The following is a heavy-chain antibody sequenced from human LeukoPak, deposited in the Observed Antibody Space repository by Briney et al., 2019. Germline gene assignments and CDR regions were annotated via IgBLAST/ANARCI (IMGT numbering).Heavy chain of an antibody. CDR1: GFTFSNYA. D-gene: IGHD2-15*01. Sequence: PGGSLRLSCAASGFTFSNYAMSWVRQAPGKGLEWVSVISGSGGSTYCANSVKGRFTLSRDNSKNTLYLQMNSLRAEDTAVYYCAKVVANDKGHFDYWGQGTLVTVSS. V-gene: IGHV3-23*01. CDR2: ISGSGGST. CDR3: AKVVANDKGHFDY. J-gene: IGHJ4*02.